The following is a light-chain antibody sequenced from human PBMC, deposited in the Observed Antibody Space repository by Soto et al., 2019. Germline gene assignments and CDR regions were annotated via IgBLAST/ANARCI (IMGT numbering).Light chain of an antibody. V-gene: IGKV3-20*01. J-gene: IGKJ3*01. CDR3: QQYGSSPDLIT. Sequence: DIVLTQSQGTLSLSPGERATLSCRASQNVRNTYLAWYQQKAGQAPRLLIYAASSRATGIPDRFSGSGSGTDFTLTITGLEPEDFAVYYCQQYGSSPDLITFGPGTKVDIK. CDR1: QNVRNTY. CDR2: AAS.